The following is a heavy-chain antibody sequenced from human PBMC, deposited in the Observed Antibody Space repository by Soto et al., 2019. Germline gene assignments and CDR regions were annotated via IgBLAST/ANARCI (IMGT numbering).Heavy chain of an antibody. J-gene: IGHJ6*02. D-gene: IGHD6-25*01. V-gene: IGHV4-30-4*01. Sequence: SETLSLTGTGSGGSISSDDYYWSWIRQPPGKGLEWIGYIYYSGSAYYTPSLQSRVSISIDTSKNQFSLKLTSVTATDTAVYFCARGAALNTYYNYYGMDVWGQGTTVTVSS. CDR3: ARGAALNTYYNYYGMDV. CDR1: GGSISSDDYY. CDR2: IYYSGSA.